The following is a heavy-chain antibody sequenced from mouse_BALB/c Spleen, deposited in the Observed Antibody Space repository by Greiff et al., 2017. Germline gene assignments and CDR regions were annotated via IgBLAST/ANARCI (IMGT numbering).Heavy chain of an antibody. J-gene: IGHJ4*01. D-gene: IGHD2-14*01. CDR2: IWSGGST. CDR3: ARHRYDADYYAMDY. Sequence: VQLQESGPGLVQPSQSLSITCTVSGFSLTSYGVHWVRQSPGKGLEWLGVIWSGGSTDYNAAFISRLSISKDNSKSQVFFKMNSLQANDTAIYYCARHRYDADYYAMDYWGQGTSVTVSS. CDR1: GFSLTSYG. V-gene: IGHV2-2*02.